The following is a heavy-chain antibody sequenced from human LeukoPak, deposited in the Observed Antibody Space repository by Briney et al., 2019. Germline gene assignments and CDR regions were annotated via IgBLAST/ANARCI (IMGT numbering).Heavy chain of an antibody. J-gene: IGHJ4*02. V-gene: IGHV4-59*08. Sequence: SETLSLTCSVSGGSIRSYYWSWIRQPPGKGLEWIGYIYYNGSTNYNPSLKSRVTISVDTSKNQFSLKLSSVTAADTAVYYCARHDILGVGDYWGQGTLVTVSS. CDR1: GGSIRSYY. CDR2: IYYNGST. CDR3: ARHDILGVGDY. D-gene: IGHD3-10*01.